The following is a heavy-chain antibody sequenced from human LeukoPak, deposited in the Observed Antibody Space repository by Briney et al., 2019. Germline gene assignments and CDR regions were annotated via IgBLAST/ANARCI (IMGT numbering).Heavy chain of an antibody. D-gene: IGHD2-2*01. Sequence: PGGSLRLSCAVSGVTFTNYGMTWVRQAPGKGLEWVSAISASGGSTYYADSVKGRFTISRDDSKNTLYLQMNSLRAEDTAVYYCAKHIVVVPAAITDYWGQGTLVTVSS. J-gene: IGHJ4*02. CDR2: ISASGGST. CDR1: GVTFTNYG. V-gene: IGHV3-23*01. CDR3: AKHIVVVPAAITDY.